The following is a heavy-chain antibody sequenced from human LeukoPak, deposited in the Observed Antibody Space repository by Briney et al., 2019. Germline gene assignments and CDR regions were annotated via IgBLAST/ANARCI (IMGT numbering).Heavy chain of an antibody. V-gene: IGHV4-59*08. Sequence: PSETLSLTCTVSGGSISSDYWTWIRQPPGKGLEWIGYIYYSGSTNYNPSLRGRVTISVDTSKNQFSLKLTSVTAADTAVYYCARRRSGSSSEFDPWGQGTLVTVSS. CDR3: ARRRSGSSSEFDP. CDR2: IYYSGST. D-gene: IGHD6-6*01. CDR1: GGSISSDY. J-gene: IGHJ5*02.